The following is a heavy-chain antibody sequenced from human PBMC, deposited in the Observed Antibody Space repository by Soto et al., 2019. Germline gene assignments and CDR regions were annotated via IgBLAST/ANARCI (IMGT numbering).Heavy chain of an antibody. Sequence: LRLSCAASGFTFSSYPRSWVRQAPGKGLEWVSAITHSGDYTNHADSVKGRFTISRDNAKNSLYLQMNSLRAEDTAVYYCARDQLYYNDISGRPLNAFDVWGQGTMVTVSS. V-gene: IGHV3-23*01. D-gene: IGHD3-22*01. J-gene: IGHJ3*01. CDR2: ITHSGDYT. CDR3: ARDQLYYNDISGRPLNAFDV. CDR1: GFTFSSYP.